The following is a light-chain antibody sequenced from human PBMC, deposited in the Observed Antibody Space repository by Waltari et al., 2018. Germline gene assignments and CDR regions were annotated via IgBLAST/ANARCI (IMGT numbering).Light chain of an antibody. Sequence: DIQKTQSPSSLSESVGDRVTITCQASQDISTYLNWYQQKPGKAPKLLIYDVSNLEKGVPSRFSGGGSETDFSFTISSLQSEDIATYYCQQYEDVPYTFGQGTKLMIK. CDR1: QDISTY. CDR3: QQYEDVPYT. J-gene: IGKJ2*01. CDR2: DVS. V-gene: IGKV1-33*01.